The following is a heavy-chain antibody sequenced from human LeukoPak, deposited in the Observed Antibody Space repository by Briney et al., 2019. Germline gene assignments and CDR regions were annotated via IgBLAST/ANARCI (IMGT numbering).Heavy chain of an antibody. J-gene: IGHJ5*02. CDR1: GGSFSGYY. CDR2: INHSGST. Sequence: SETLSLTCAVYGGSFSGYYWSWIRQPPGKGLEWIGEINHSGSTNYNPSLKSRVAISVDTSKNQFSLKLSSVTAADTAVYYCASGSTGYSSSLPWLDPWGQGTLVTVSS. CDR3: ASGSTGYSSSLPWLDP. V-gene: IGHV4-34*01. D-gene: IGHD6-13*01.